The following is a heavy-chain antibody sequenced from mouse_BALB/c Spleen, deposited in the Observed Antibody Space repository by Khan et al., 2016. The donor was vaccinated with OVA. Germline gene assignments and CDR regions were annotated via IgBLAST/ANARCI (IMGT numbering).Heavy chain of an antibody. J-gene: IGHJ3*01. V-gene: IGHV9-3-1*01. CDR2: INTYTGEP. CDR1: GYTFTNYG. D-gene: IGHD2-1*01. CDR3: ARSNGNYWFAY. Sequence: QIQLVQSGPELKKPGETVKISCKASGYTFTNYGMNWVKQAPGKGLQWMGWINTYTGEPTSADDFKGRFAFSLETSASTADLQINNLKKEDTATDFCARSNGNYWFAYWGQGTLVTVSA.